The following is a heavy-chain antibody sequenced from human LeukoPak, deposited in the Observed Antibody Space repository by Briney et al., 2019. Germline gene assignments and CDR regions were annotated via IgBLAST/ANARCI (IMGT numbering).Heavy chain of an antibody. CDR2: IYYSGST. Sequence: PSETLSLTCTVSGGSISSYYWSWIRQPPGKGLEWIGYIYYSGSTNYNPSLKSRVTISVDTSKNQFSLKLSSVTAADTAVYYCARVVGGYSGYDKGSIFDYWGQGTLVTVSS. D-gene: IGHD5-12*01. V-gene: IGHV4-59*01. CDR1: GGSISSYY. J-gene: IGHJ4*02. CDR3: ARVVGGYSGYDKGSIFDY.